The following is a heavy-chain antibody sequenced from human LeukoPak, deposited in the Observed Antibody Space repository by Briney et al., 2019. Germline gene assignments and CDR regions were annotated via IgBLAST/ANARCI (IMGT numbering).Heavy chain of an antibody. CDR2: INPNSGGT. CDR3: ARTGYSSSWYQYYFDY. D-gene: IGHD6-13*01. V-gene: IGHV1-2*02. J-gene: IGHJ4*02. CDR1: GYTFTGYY. Sequence: ASVKVSCKASGYTFTGYYMHWVRQAPRQGLEWMGWINPNSGGTNYAQKFQGRVTMTRDTSISTAYMELSRLRSDDTAVYYCARTGYSSSWYQYYFDYWGQGTLVTVSS.